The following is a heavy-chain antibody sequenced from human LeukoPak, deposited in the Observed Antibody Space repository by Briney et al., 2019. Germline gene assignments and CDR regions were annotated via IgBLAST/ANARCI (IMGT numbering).Heavy chain of an antibody. CDR2: IYHSGST. D-gene: IGHD2-2*01. V-gene: IGHV4-38-2*02. CDR1: GYSISSGYD. Sequence: TSETLSLTCTVSGYSISSGYDWGWIRQPPGKGLEWIGSIYHSGSTYYNPSLKSRVTISVDTSKNQFSLKLSSVTAADTAVYYCARGMMPLVVVPAARYNWFDPWGQGTLVTVSS. CDR3: ARGMMPLVVVPAARYNWFDP. J-gene: IGHJ5*02.